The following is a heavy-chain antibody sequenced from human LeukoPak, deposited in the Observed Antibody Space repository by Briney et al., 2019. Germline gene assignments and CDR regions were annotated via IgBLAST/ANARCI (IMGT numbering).Heavy chain of an antibody. J-gene: IGHJ4*02. V-gene: IGHV4-30-4*01. D-gene: IGHD3-16*01. CDR2: IYYSGST. CDR3: ARNSPTWTTFFAY. CDR1: GGSISSGDYY. Sequence: NPSETLSLTCTVSGGSISSGDYYWSWIRQPPGKGLEWIGYIYYSGSTYYNPSLKSRVTISVDTSKNQPSLKLSSVTAADTAVYYCARNSPTWTTFFAYWGQGTLVTVSS.